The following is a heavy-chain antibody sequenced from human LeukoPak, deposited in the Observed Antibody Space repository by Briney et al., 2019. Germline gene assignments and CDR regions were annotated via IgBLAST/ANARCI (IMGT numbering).Heavy chain of an antibody. Sequence: SETLSLTCAVYGGSFSGYYWSWIRQPPGKGLEWIGEINHSGSTNCNPSLKSRVTISVDTSKNQFSLKLSSVTAADTAVYYCARGRRDNWFDPWGQGTLVTVSS. CDR2: INHSGST. CDR1: GGSFSGYY. J-gene: IGHJ5*02. V-gene: IGHV4-34*01. CDR3: ARGRRDNWFDP.